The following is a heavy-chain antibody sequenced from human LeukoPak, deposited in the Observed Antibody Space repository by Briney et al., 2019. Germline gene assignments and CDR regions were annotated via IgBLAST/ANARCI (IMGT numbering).Heavy chain of an antibody. CDR1: GFTFKNHW. Sequence: PGGSLRLSCAASGFTFKNHWISWVRQAPGKGLEWVANIKEDGSVKDYVDSVKGRFTISRDNAKNSLYLQMDSLRTEDTAVYYCATGDLDSSGYYDYWGQGTLVTVSS. CDR2: IKEDGSVK. CDR3: ATGDLDSSGYYDY. V-gene: IGHV3-7*03. D-gene: IGHD3-22*01. J-gene: IGHJ4*02.